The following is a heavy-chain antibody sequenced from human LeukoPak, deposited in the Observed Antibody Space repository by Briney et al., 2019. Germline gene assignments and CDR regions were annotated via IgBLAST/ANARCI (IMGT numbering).Heavy chain of an antibody. CDR2: VIPILGIA. D-gene: IGHD5-24*01. CDR3: ARGSMATIKFPPFDY. Sequence: SVKVSCKASGGTFSSYAISWVRQAPGRGLEWMGRVIPILGIANYAQKFQGRVTITADKSTSTAYMELSSLRSEDTAVYYCARGSMATIKFPPFDYWGQGTLVTVSS. J-gene: IGHJ4*02. CDR1: GGTFSSYA. V-gene: IGHV1-69*04.